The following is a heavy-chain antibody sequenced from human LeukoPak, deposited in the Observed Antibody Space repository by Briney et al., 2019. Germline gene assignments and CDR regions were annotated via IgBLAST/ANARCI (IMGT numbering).Heavy chain of an antibody. V-gene: IGHV1-69*01. CDR2: IIPIFGTA. Sequence: SVKVSCKASGGTFSSYAISWVRQAPGQGLEWMGGIIPIFGTANYAQKFQGRVTITADESTSTAYMELSSLRSEDTAVYYCARLPRGSYLGYYYYYYGMDVWGQGTTVTVSS. CDR1: GGTFSSYA. D-gene: IGHD1-26*01. J-gene: IGHJ6*02. CDR3: ARLPRGSYLGYYYYYYGMDV.